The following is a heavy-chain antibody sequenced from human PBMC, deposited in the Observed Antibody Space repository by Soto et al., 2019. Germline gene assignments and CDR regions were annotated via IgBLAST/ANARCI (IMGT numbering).Heavy chain of an antibody. CDR3: ARAAGRITIFGVVINWFDP. CDR2: ISSSSSTI. D-gene: IGHD3-3*01. J-gene: IGHJ5*02. Sequence: PGGSLRLSCAASGFTFSSYSMNWVRQAPGKGLEWVSYISSSSSTIYYADSVKGRFTISRDNAKNSLYLQMNSLRDEDTAVYYFARAAGRITIFGVVINWFDPWGQGTLVTVS. CDR1: GFTFSSYS. V-gene: IGHV3-48*02.